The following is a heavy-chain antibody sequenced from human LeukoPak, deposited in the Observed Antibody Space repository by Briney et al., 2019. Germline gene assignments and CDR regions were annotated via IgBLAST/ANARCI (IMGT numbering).Heavy chain of an antibody. V-gene: IGHV1-18*01. CDR2: ISAYNGNT. D-gene: IGHD3-16*01. CDR1: VYTFTIYG. J-gene: IGHJ6*03. CDR3: ARAWGSPDYYYYYMDV. Sequence: GASVTVSFKASVYTFTIYGISWVRQAPGQGLEWMGWISAYNGNTNYAQKLQGRVTMTTDTSTSTAYMELRSLRSDDTAVYYCARAWGSPDYYYYYMDVWGKGTTVTVSS.